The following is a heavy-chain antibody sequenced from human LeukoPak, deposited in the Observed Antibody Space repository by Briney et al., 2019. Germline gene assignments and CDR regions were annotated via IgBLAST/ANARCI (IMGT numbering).Heavy chain of an antibody. Sequence: ASVKVSCKASGYTFTSYDINWVRQATGQGLEWMGWMNPNSGNTGYAQKFQGRVTMTRNTSISTAYMELSSLRSEATAVYYCARVPSMVRPAGRYNWFDPWGQGTLVTVSS. J-gene: IGHJ5*02. V-gene: IGHV1-8*01. CDR2: MNPNSGNT. D-gene: IGHD3-10*01. CDR1: GYTFTSYD. CDR3: ARVPSMVRPAGRYNWFDP.